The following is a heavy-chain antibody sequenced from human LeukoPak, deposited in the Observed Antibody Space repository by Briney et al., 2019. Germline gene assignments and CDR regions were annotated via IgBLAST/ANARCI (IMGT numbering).Heavy chain of an antibody. CDR1: GGSFSGYY. D-gene: IGHD6-19*01. V-gene: IGHV4-34*01. Sequence: SETLSLTCAVYGGSFSGYYWSWIRQPPGKGLEWIGEINHSGSTNYNPSLKSRVTISVDTSKNQFSLKLSSVTAADTAVYYCARRVAVAGTGPFDYWGQGTLVTVSS. CDR2: INHSGST. CDR3: ARRVAVAGTGPFDY. J-gene: IGHJ4*02.